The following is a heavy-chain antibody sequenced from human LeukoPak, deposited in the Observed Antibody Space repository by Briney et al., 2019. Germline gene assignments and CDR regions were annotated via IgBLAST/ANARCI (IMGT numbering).Heavy chain of an antibody. D-gene: IGHD5-12*01. CDR2: IYSNGNT. CDR1: GDSISSFY. J-gene: IGHJ6*03. CDR3: ARTTEGYAGGPGYSYYYYMDV. Sequence: SETLSLTCTVSGDSISSFYWSWIRQSAGKGLEWIGRIYSNGNTNYNPSLKSRVTMSVDTSKNQVSLKLRSVTAADTAVYYCARTTEGYAGGPGYSYYYYMDVWGKGTTVTISS. V-gene: IGHV4-4*07.